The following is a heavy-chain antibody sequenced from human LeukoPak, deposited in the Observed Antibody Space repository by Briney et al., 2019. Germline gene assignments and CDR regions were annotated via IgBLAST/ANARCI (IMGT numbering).Heavy chain of an antibody. Sequence: ASVKVSCKASGYTFTSYAMHWVRQAPGQGLEWMGWISAYNGNTNYAQKLQGRVTMTTDTSTSTAYMELRSLRSDDTAVYYCASMDGDGMDVWGQGTTVTVSS. V-gene: IGHV1-18*01. J-gene: IGHJ6*02. CDR2: ISAYNGNT. CDR3: ASMDGDGMDV. D-gene: IGHD2-2*03. CDR1: GYTFTSYA.